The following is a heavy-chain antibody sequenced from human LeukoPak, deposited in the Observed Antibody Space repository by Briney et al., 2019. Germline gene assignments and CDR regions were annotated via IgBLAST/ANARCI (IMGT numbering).Heavy chain of an antibody. CDR2: INHSGST. Sequence: PSETLSLTCAVYGGSFSSYYWSCIRQPPGKGLEWIGEINHSGSTNYNPSLKSRVTISVDRSKNQFSLKLCSVTAADTAVYYCARERYDSYYYYGMDVWGQGTTVTVSS. CDR1: GGSFSSYY. V-gene: IGHV4-34*01. CDR3: ARERYDSYYYYGMDV. J-gene: IGHJ6*02. D-gene: IGHD1-1*01.